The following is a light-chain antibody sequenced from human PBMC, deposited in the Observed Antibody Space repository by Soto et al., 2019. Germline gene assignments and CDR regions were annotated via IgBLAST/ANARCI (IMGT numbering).Light chain of an antibody. CDR3: QQYVTSPYI. CDR1: QSVSSSY. Sequence: EIVLTQSPGTLSLSPGERATLSCRASQSVSSSYLAWYQQKPGQAPRLLIHGVSTRATGIPDRFSGSGSGTDFTLTISRLEPEDFAVYYCQQYVTSPYIFGQGTKVEI. CDR2: GVS. V-gene: IGKV3-20*01. J-gene: IGKJ2*01.